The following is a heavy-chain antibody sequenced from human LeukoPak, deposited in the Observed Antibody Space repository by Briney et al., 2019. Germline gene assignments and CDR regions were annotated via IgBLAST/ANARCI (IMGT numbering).Heavy chain of an antibody. CDR3: AKGTSSWHESDY. J-gene: IGHJ4*02. Sequence: PGGSLRLSCAASGFTFDDYAMHWVRQAPGKGLEWVSLITWDAGSTYYADSVKGRFTISRDNSKNSLYLQMNSLRAEDTALYYCAKGTSSWHESDYWGQGTLVTVSS. D-gene: IGHD6-13*01. V-gene: IGHV3-43D*03. CDR2: ITWDAGST. CDR1: GFTFDDYA.